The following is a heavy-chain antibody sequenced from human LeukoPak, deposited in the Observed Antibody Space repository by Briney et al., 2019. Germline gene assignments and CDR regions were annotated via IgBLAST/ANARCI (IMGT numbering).Heavy chain of an antibody. Sequence: SETLSLTCAVCVGSLSGYYWSWIRQPPGKGLEWIGKINHSGRTNYNPSLKSRVTISVDTSKNQFSLKLSSVTAADTAVYYCARGFAAPLGYWGQGTLVTVSS. CDR2: INHSGRT. V-gene: IGHV4-34*01. D-gene: IGHD6-13*01. CDR3: ARGFAAPLGY. J-gene: IGHJ4*02. CDR1: VGSLSGYY.